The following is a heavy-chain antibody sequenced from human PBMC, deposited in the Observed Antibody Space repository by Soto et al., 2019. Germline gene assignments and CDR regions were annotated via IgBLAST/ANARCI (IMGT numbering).Heavy chain of an antibody. V-gene: IGHV1-69*13. CDR1: GGTFSSYA. CDR3: ARYPLDVNYYYYYGMDV. J-gene: IGHJ6*02. CDR2: IIPIFGTA. Sequence: ASVKVSCKASGGTFSSYAISWVRQAPGQGLEWMGGIIPIFGTANYAQKFQGRVTITADESTSTAYMELSSLRSEDTAVYYCARYPLDVNYYYYYGMDVWGQGTTVTVSS. D-gene: IGHD3-16*01.